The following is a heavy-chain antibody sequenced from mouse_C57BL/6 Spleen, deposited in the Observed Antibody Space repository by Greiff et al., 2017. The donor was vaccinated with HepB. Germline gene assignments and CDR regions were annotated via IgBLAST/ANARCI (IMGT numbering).Heavy chain of an antibody. CDR2: IDPNSGGT. J-gene: IGHJ3*01. CDR3: AREGGYDGYYERFAY. D-gene: IGHD2-3*01. V-gene: IGHV1-72*01. Sequence: QQSCKASGYTFTSYWMHWVKQRPGRGLEWIGRIDPNSGGTKYNEKFKSKATLTVDKPSSTAYMQLSSLTSEDSAVYYCAREGGYDGYYERFAYWGQGTLVTVSA. CDR1: GYTFTSYW.